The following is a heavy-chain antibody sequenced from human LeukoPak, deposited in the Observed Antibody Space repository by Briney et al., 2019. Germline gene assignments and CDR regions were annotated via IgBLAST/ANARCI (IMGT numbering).Heavy chain of an antibody. CDR3: VRGAYSSSWLNFDY. Sequence: SETLSLTCTVSGGSISSYYWSWIRQPPGKGLEWIGYIYYSGSTNYNPSLKSRVTISVDTSKNQFSLKLSSVTAADTAVYYCVRGAYSSSWLNFDYWGQGTLVTVSS. V-gene: IGHV4-59*08. CDR1: GGSISSYY. J-gene: IGHJ4*02. CDR2: IYYSGST. D-gene: IGHD6-13*01.